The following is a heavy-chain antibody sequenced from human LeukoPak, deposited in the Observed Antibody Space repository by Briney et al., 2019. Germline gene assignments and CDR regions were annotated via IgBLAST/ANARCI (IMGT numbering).Heavy chain of an antibody. Sequence: SVKVSCKASGGTFSTYAISWVRQAPGHGIEWMGRIIPVLGVANYAQKFQGRVTISADKSTSTAYMEVSSLRSEGTAVYYCATGIGTLWSGYYHDYWGQGTLVTVSS. D-gene: IGHD3-3*01. CDR2: IIPVLGVA. J-gene: IGHJ4*02. CDR1: GGTFSTYA. CDR3: ATGIGTLWSGYYHDY. V-gene: IGHV1-69*04.